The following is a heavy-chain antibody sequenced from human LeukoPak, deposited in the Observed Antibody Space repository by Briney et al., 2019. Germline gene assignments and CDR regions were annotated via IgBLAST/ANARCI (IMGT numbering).Heavy chain of an antibody. V-gene: IGHV3-30*04. D-gene: IGHD6-19*01. CDR2: ISYDGSNK. CDR1: GFTFSGYA. J-gene: IGHJ5*01. Sequence: GGSLRLSCAASGFTFSGYAMHWVRQAPGKGLEWVAVISYDGSNKSYADSVKGRFTISRDNSKNTLWLQMNSLRAEDTAMYYCARPIPTIAVAGSDSWGQGTLVTVSP. CDR3: ARPIPTIAVAGSDS.